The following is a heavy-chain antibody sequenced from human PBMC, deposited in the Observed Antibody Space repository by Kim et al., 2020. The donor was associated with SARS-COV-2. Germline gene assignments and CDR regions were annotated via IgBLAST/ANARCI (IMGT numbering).Heavy chain of an antibody. V-gene: IGHV4-59*01. J-gene: IGHJ4*02. D-gene: IGHD2-8*01. CDR2: IYYGGST. CDR1: GCSISSYY. Sequence: SETLSLTCTVSGCSISSYYWSWIRQPPGKGLEWIGYIYYGGSTNYNPSLKSRVTISVDTSKNQFSLKMSSVTAEDTAVYYCARGNGAMVFWGQGTLVNV. CDR3: ARGNGAMVF.